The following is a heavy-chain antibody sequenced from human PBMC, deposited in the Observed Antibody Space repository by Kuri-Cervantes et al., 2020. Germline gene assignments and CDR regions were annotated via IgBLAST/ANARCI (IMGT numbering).Heavy chain of an antibody. CDR2: ISWNSGSI. CDR3: ARAVYYDSSGYPYYGMDV. CDR1: GFTFDDYA. D-gene: IGHD3-22*01. V-gene: IGHV3-9*01. J-gene: IGHJ6*02. Sequence: GGSLRLSCAASGFTFDDYAMHWVRQAPGKGLEWVSGISWNSGSIGYADSVKGRFTISRDNAKNSLYLQMNSLRDEDTAVYYCARAVYYDSSGYPYYGMDVWGQGTTVTVSS.